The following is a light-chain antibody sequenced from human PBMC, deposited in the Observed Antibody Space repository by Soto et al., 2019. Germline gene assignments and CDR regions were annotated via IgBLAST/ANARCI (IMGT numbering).Light chain of an antibody. J-gene: IGKJ2*01. CDR3: QQYNCYSYT. CDR2: KAS. CDR1: QSISSW. Sequence: DIQMTQSPSTLSASVGDRVTITCRASQSISSWLAWYQQKPGKAPNLLIYKASSLQSGVPSMFSGGGSGTEFTLTISSLQPDDFATYYCQQYNCYSYTFGQGTKLEIK. V-gene: IGKV1-5*03.